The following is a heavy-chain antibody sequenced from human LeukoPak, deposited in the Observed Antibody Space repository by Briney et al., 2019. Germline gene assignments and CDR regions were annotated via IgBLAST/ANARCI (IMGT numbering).Heavy chain of an antibody. V-gene: IGHV1-69*04. CDR3: AWGAWQQLGGNCFDP. CDR1: GGTFSSYA. Sequence: ASVKVSCKASGGTFSSYAISWVRQAPGQGLEWMGRIIPILGIANYAQKFQGRVTITADKSTSTAYMELSSLRSEDTAVYYCAWGAWQQLGGNCFDPWGQGTLVTVSS. J-gene: IGHJ5*02. CDR2: IIPILGIA. D-gene: IGHD6-13*01.